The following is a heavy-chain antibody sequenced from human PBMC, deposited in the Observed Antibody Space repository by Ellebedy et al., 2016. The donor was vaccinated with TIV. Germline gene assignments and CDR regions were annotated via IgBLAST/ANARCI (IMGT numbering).Heavy chain of an antibody. CDR3: ARELDY. CDR2: ISGSGRNT. V-gene: IGHV3-23*01. Sequence: GESLKISCAASGFTFSSYAMSWVRQAPGKGLEWVSAISGSGRNTYYTDSVKGRFAISRDNSKNTLYLQINSLRTEDTATYFCARELDYWGQGTLVTVSS. J-gene: IGHJ4*02. CDR1: GFTFSSYA.